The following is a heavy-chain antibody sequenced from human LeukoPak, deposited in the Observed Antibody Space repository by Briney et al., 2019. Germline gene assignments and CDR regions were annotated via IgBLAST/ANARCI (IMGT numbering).Heavy chain of an antibody. CDR2: IYYSGST. Sequence: KPSETLSLTCTVSGGSISSSSYYWDWIRQPPGKGLEWIGSIYYSGSTYYNPSLKSRVTISVDTSKNQFSLKLSSVTAADTAVYYCARARSPVDYDFWSGYYYYMDVWGKGTTVTVSS. D-gene: IGHD3-3*01. CDR3: ARARSPVDYDFWSGYYYYMDV. J-gene: IGHJ6*03. V-gene: IGHV4-39*01. CDR1: GGSISSSSYY.